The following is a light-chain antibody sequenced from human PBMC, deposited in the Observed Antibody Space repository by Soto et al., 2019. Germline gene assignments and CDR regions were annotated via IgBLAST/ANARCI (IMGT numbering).Light chain of an antibody. Sequence: QSALTQPASVSGSPGQSITISCTGTSSDVDGYNYVSWYQYHPGKAPKLMIYDVSNRPSGISNRFSGSKSGNTASLTISGLQAEDEADYYCSSFTISRNTVIFGGGTKLTVL. J-gene: IGLJ2*01. CDR1: SSDVDGYNY. CDR3: SSFTISRNTVI. V-gene: IGLV2-14*01. CDR2: DVS.